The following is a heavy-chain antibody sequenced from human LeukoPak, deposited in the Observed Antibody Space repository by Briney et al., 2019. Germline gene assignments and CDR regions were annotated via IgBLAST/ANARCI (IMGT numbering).Heavy chain of an antibody. D-gene: IGHD3-10*01. CDR1: GGSISSYY. CDR3: AREMSMVRGVIPAYYFDY. V-gene: IGHV4-59*01. Sequence: SETLSLTCTVSGGSISSYYWSWIRQPPGKGLEWIGYIYYSGSTNYNPSLKSRVTISVDTSKNQFSLKLSSVTAADAAVYYCAREMSMVRGVIPAYYFDYRGQGTLVTVSS. J-gene: IGHJ4*02. CDR2: IYYSGST.